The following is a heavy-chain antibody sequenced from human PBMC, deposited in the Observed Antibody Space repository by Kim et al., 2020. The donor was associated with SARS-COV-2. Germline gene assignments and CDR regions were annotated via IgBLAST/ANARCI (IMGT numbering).Heavy chain of an antibody. D-gene: IGHD4-17*01. Sequence: KFQGRVTMTRDTSISTAYMELSRLRSDDTAVYYCARVSYGEPYYYYGMDVWGQGTTVTVSS. J-gene: IGHJ6*02. V-gene: IGHV1-2*02. CDR3: ARVSYGEPYYYYGMDV.